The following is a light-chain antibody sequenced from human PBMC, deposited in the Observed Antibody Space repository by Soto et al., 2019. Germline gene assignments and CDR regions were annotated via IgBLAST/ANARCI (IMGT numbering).Light chain of an antibody. J-gene: IGKJ1*01. CDR1: QSIGDS. Sequence: IQMNQSPSTMSAHVGDRVTITCRASQSIGDSLAWYQQKPGKAPYLLISDVSSLERGVPSRFSGSGSGTEFTLTISSMQPDDFATFYCQQYNGYSRTFGQGTKVDIK. CDR3: QQYNGYSRT. V-gene: IGKV1-5*01. CDR2: DVS.